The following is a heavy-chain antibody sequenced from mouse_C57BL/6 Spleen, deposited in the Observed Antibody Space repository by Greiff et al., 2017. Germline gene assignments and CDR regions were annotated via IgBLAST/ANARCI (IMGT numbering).Heavy chain of an antibody. CDR2: IWRGGST. Sequence: VQLKESGPGLVQPSQSLSITCTVSGFSLTSYGVHWVRQSPGKGLEWLGVIWRGGSTDYNAAFMSRLSIARDNSKSQVFFKMNSLQADDTAIYYCAKRADYYGSSFYAMDYWGQGTSVTVSS. J-gene: IGHJ4*01. CDR3: AKRADYYGSSFYAMDY. D-gene: IGHD1-1*01. V-gene: IGHV2-5*01. CDR1: GFSLTSYG.